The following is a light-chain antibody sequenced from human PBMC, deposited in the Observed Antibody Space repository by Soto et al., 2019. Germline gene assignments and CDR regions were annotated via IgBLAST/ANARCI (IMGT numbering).Light chain of an antibody. CDR2: XXX. Sequence: DIQMTQSPSSLSASVGDRVTITCRASQRITNWLAWYQQKPGKXXQXXXXXXXXXERGVPSRLSGSGSGTEFTLTISSLQREDFATYYCEPYYSNPPEITFGQGTRLEIK. J-gene: IGKJ5*01. V-gene: IGKV1-5*01. CDR1: QRITNW. CDR3: EPYYSNPPEIT.